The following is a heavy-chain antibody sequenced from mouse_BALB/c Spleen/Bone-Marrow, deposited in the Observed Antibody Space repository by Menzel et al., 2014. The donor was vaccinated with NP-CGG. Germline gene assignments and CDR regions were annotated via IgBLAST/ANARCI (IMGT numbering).Heavy chain of an antibody. CDR3: ARHVVEVRQALDY. CDR1: GFVFSSYD. V-gene: IGHV5-9*02. J-gene: IGHJ4*01. Sequence: EVKVVESGGGLVKPGGSLKLSCAASGFVFSSYDMSWVRQTPEKRLEWVATISSGGSYTYYPDSAKGRFTISRDNARNTLYLQMSSLRSEDTALYYCARHVVEVRQALDYWGQGTSVTVSS. CDR2: ISSGGSYT. D-gene: IGHD2-14*01.